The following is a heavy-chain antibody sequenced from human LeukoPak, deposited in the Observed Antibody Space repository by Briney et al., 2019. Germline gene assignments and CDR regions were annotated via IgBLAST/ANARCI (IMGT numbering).Heavy chain of an antibody. CDR1: GGTFSSYA. Sequence: SVKVSFKASGGTFSSYAISWVRQAPGQGLEWMGGIIPIFGTANYAQKFQGRVTITTDESTSTAYMELSSLRSEDTAVYYCASTLYRTVTSFGYYFDYWGQGTLVTVSS. V-gene: IGHV1-69*05. D-gene: IGHD4-11*01. CDR2: IIPIFGTA. J-gene: IGHJ4*02. CDR3: ASTLYRTVTSFGYYFDY.